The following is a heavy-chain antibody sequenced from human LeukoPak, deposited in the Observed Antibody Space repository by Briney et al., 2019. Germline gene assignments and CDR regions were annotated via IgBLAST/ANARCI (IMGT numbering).Heavy chain of an antibody. D-gene: IGHD5-12*01. CDR2: IYPGDSDT. V-gene: IGHV5-51*04. J-gene: IGHJ4*02. CDR3: ARSGYSGYDRFDS. CDR1: GYSFTSYW. Sequence: GESLKISCKGSGYSFTSYWIGWVRQMPGKGLERMGIIYPGDSDTRYSPSFQGQVTISADKPISTAYLQWSSLKASDTAMYYCARSGYSGYDRFDSWGQGTLVTVSS.